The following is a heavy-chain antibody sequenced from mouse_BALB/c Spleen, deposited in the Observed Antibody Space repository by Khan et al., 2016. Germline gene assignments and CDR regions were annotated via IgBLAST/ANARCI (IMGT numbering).Heavy chain of an antibody. Sequence: VQLKQSGAELVRSGALVKLSCTSSGFNIKDYYIHWVRQRPEQGLEWIGWIDPENGDTEYAPKFQGKATMTAHTSSNTAYLHLSSLTSEDTAVYYCNAGYGSYDAVDDWGQGTSVTVSS. CDR2: IDPENGDT. CDR3: NAGYGSYDAVDD. CDR1: GFNIKDYY. D-gene: IGHD1-1*02. V-gene: IGHV14-4*02. J-gene: IGHJ4*01.